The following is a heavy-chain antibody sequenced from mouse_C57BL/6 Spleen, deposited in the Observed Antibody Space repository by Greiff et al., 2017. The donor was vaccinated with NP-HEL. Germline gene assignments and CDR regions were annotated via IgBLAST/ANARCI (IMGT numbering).Heavy chain of an antibody. J-gene: IGHJ3*01. D-gene: IGHD1-1*01. CDR3: ARSRYYGSSPAWFAY. Sequence: VHVKQSGPELVKPGASVKIPCKASGYTFTDYNMDWVKQSHGKSLEWIGDINPNNGGTIYNQKFKGKATLTVDKSSSTAYMELRSLTSEDTAVYYCARSRYYGSSPAWFAYWGQGTLVTVSA. CDR2: INPNNGGT. V-gene: IGHV1-18*01. CDR1: GYTFTDYN.